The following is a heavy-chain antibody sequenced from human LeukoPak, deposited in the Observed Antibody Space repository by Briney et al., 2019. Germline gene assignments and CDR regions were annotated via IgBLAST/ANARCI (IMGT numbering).Heavy chain of an antibody. CDR3: ARSVPDYTRFDY. Sequence: GGSLRLSCAASGFTFSSYAMSWVRQAPGKGLEWVSAISGSGGSTYYADSVKGRFTISRDNYKNTLYLQMNSLRAEDTAVYYCARSVPDYTRFDYWGQGALVTVSS. V-gene: IGHV3-23*01. J-gene: IGHJ4*02. D-gene: IGHD4-11*01. CDR1: GFTFSSYA. CDR2: ISGSGGST.